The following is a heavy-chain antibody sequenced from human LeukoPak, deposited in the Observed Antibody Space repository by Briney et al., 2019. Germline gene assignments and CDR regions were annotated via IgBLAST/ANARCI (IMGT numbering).Heavy chain of an antibody. V-gene: IGHV4-30-4*08. CDR2: IYYSGST. CDR3: ARGIVGATEYYFDY. CDR1: GGSFSGYY. D-gene: IGHD1-26*01. Sequence: SETLSLTCAVYGGSFSGYYWSWIRQPPGKGLEWIGYIYYSGSTYYNPSLKSRVTISVDTSKNQFSLKLSSVTAADTAVYYCARGIVGATEYYFDYWGQGTLVTVSP. J-gene: IGHJ4*02.